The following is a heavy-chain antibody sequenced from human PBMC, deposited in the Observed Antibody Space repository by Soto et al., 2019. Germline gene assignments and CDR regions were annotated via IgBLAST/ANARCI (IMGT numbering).Heavy chain of an antibody. CDR3: ARVADSSSTVFDYYYMDV. J-gene: IGHJ6*03. V-gene: IGHV4-34*01. Sequence: PSETLSLTCAVYGGSFSGYYWSWIRQPPGKGLEWIGEINHSGSTNYNPSLKSRVIISVDTSKNQFSLKLSSVTAAYTAVYYCARVADSSSTVFDYYYMDVWGKGTTVTVSS. CDR1: GGSFSGYY. CDR2: INHSGST. D-gene: IGHD6-6*01.